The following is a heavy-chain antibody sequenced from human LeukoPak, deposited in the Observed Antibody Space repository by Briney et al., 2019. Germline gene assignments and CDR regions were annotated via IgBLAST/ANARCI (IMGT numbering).Heavy chain of an antibody. CDR1: GFTFSSYA. Sequence: PGRSLRLSCAASGFTFSSYAMHWVRQAPGKGLEWVAVVAYDGSDKHYADSVKGRFTISRDNSKNTLFLQMNSLRPGDTAVYYCARDHGSNSAFDIWGRGTMVTVSS. D-gene: IGHD2-8*01. CDR3: ARDHGSNSAFDI. CDR2: VAYDGSDK. V-gene: IGHV3-30*04. J-gene: IGHJ3*02.